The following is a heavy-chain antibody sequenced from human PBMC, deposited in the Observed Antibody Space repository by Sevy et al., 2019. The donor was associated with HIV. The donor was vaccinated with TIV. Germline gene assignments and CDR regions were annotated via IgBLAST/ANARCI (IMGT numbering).Heavy chain of an antibody. CDR2: IKQDGSEK. Sequence: GGSLRLSCAASGFIFSSYWMSWVRQAPGKGLEWVANIKQDGSEKYYVDSVKGRFTISRDNAKNSLYLQMNSLRAEDMAVYFCARTLLILKLGALNWFDPWGQGTLVTVSS. V-gene: IGHV3-7*01. D-gene: IGHD3-10*01. CDR3: ARTLLILKLGALNWFDP. CDR1: GFIFSSYW. J-gene: IGHJ5*02.